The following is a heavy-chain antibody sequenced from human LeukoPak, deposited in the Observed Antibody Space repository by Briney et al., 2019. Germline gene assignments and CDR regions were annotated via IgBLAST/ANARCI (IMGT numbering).Heavy chain of an antibody. Sequence: SETLSLTGTVSGGSISSSTYFWGWIRQPPGRGLEWIGSIYYTGSTYYNPSLKSRVTISVDTSKNHFSLKLSSVTAADTAVYYCARRKWFGGFVYWGQGTLVTVSS. D-gene: IGHD3-10*01. J-gene: IGHJ4*02. CDR2: IYYTGST. CDR3: ARRKWFGGFVY. CDR1: GGSISSSTYF. V-gene: IGHV4-39*02.